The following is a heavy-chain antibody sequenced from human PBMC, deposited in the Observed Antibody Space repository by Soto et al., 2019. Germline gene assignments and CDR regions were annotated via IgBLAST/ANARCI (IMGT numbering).Heavy chain of an antibody. CDR3: ARDDYGDFGRPGY. CDR1: GYTFTSYG. Sequence: QAQLVQSGAEVKKPGASVKVSCKASGYTFTSYGITWVRQAPGQGLEWMGWISAYNGDTNYAQKLQGRVIMTTDTSTNTAYMEWRSLRSDDTAIYYCARDDYGDFGRPGYWGQGTLVTVSS. CDR2: ISAYNGDT. J-gene: IGHJ4*02. D-gene: IGHD4-17*01. V-gene: IGHV1-18*01.